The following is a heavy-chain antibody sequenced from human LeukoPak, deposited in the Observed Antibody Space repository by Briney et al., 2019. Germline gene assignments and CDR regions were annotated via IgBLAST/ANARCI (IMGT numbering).Heavy chain of an antibody. CDR2: ISAYNGNT. CDR1: GYTFTSYG. J-gene: IGHJ5*02. Sequence: ASVKVSCKASGYTFTSYGISLVRQAPGQGLEWMGWISAYNGNTNYAQKLQGRVTMTTDTSTSTAYMELRSLRSDDTAVYYCARDSDCSSTSCYMNWFDPWGQGTLVTVSS. D-gene: IGHD2-2*01. V-gene: IGHV1-18*01. CDR3: ARDSDCSSTSCYMNWFDP.